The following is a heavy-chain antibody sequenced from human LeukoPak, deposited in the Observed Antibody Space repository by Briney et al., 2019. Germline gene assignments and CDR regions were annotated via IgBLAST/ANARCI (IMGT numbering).Heavy chain of an antibody. V-gene: IGHV1-2*02. Sequence: ASVKVSRKASGYTFTGYYMHWVRQAPGQGLEWMGWINPNSGGTNYAQKFQGRVTMTRDTSISTAYMELSRLRSDDTAVYYCATRYSGYDYPFDYWGQGTLVTVSS. CDR1: GYTFTGYY. CDR3: ATRYSGYDYPFDY. J-gene: IGHJ4*02. CDR2: INPNSGGT. D-gene: IGHD5-12*01.